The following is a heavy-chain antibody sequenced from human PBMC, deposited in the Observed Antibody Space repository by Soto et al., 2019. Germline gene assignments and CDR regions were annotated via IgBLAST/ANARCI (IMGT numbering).Heavy chain of an antibody. J-gene: IGHJ4*02. Sequence: SETLSLTCSVSGDSISGTTNYGGWLRQPPGKGLEWIATIYYGGNTYYSPSLKSRATISVDTANSHFSLSLTSVTAADTAVYYCAKGLRGVEHWGLGALVTVSS. CDR2: IYYGGNT. CDR1: GDSISGTTNY. D-gene: IGHD3-16*01. V-gene: IGHV4-39*02. CDR3: AKGLRGVEH.